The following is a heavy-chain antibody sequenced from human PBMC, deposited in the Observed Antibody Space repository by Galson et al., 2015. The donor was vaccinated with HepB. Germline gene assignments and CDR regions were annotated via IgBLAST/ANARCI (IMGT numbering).Heavy chain of an antibody. J-gene: IGHJ3*02. CDR2: INPSVGST. D-gene: IGHD2-15*01. CDR3: ARDPKQGYCSGGSCYGRAFDI. V-gene: IGHV1-46*01. Sequence: SVKVSCKASGCTFTSYDMNWVRQAPGQGLEWMGIINPSVGSTSYAQKFQGRVTITRDKSTSTVYMELSSLRSEDTAVYYCARDPKQGYCSGGSCYGRAFDIWGQGTMVTVSS. CDR1: GCTFTSYD.